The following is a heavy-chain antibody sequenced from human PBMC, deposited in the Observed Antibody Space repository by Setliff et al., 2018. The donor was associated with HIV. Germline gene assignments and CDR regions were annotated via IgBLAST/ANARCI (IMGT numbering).Heavy chain of an antibody. CDR1: GGSFSGYY. CDR2: INHSGNT. J-gene: IGHJ4*02. V-gene: IGHV4-34*01. Sequence: SETLSLTCAVYGGSFSGYYWNWIRQSPGKGLEWIGEINHSGNTHYNPSLKSRVTISVDMSKEHFSLRLTSVTAADTAVYYCARGRPWLLNGPFDYWGQGALVTVSS. CDR3: ARGRPWLLNGPFDY. D-gene: IGHD2-15*01.